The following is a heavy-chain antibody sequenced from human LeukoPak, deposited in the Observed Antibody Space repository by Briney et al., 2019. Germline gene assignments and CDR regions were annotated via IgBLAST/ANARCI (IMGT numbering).Heavy chain of an antibody. J-gene: IGHJ4*02. CDR1: GFTFSSYG. CDR2: ISYDGSNK. V-gene: IGHV3-30*18. CDR3: AKEHDYGDFFDY. Sequence: PGRSLRLSCAASGFTFSSYGMHWVRQAPGKGLEWVAVISYDGSNKYYADSVRGRFTISRDNSKNTLYLQMNSLRAEDTAVYYCAKEHDYGDFFDYWGQGTLVTVSS. D-gene: IGHD4-17*01.